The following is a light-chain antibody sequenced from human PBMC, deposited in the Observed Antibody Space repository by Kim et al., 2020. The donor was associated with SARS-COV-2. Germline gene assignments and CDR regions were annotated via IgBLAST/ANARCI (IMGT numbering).Light chain of an antibody. Sequence: SYELTQPPSLSVAPGKTARITCVGNNIGSKSVHWYRQKTGQAPVVVMCFDSDRPSGIPERFSGSNSGNTATLTISGVEAGDEADYYCQVWDTSSDHHYVFGTGTKVTV. CDR1: NIGSKS. CDR3: QVWDTSSDHHYV. J-gene: IGLJ1*01. V-gene: IGLV3-21*04. CDR2: FDS.